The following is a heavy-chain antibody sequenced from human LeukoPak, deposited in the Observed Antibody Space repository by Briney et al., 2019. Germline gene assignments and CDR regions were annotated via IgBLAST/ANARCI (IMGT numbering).Heavy chain of an antibody. D-gene: IGHD2-8*01. CDR3: ARESVYYQGTHFDY. Sequence: SVKVSYKASGGTFSSYSISWVRQAPGQGLEGMGRIIPILGIAHYAQKSQDRVTITAEKSTRTAYIELSSLKSEDTAVYYCARESVYYQGTHFDYWGQGTLVTVSS. CDR1: GGTFSSYS. CDR2: IIPILGIA. V-gene: IGHV1-69*04. J-gene: IGHJ4*02.